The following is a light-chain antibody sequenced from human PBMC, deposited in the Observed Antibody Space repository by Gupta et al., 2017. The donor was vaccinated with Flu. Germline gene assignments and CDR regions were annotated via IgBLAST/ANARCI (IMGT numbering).Light chain of an antibody. J-gene: IGKJ1*01. Sequence: DIVMTQSPASLSVSPGERATLNCKSSQSVLYNSNNKNYLAWYQQKPGQPPKLLIYWASTREAGVPDRFSGSGAGTDFTLTISSLQAEDVAVYYCQQYYSTPRTFGQGTKVEIK. V-gene: IGKV4-1*01. CDR1: QSVLYNSNNKNY. CDR2: WAS. CDR3: QQYYSTPRT.